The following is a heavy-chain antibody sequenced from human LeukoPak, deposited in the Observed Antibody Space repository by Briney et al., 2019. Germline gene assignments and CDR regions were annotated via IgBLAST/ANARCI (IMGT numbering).Heavy chain of an antibody. CDR2: FYTSGST. Sequence: SQTLSLTCTVSGGSISSGSYYWSWIRQPAGKGLEWIGRFYTSGSTNYNPSLKSRVTISLDTSKNQFSLKLSSVTAADTAVYYCARHSYRGSTVGYYFDYWGQGTLVTVSS. CDR1: GGSISSGSYY. V-gene: IGHV4-61*02. CDR3: ARHSYRGSTVGYYFDY. D-gene: IGHD2-2*01. J-gene: IGHJ4*02.